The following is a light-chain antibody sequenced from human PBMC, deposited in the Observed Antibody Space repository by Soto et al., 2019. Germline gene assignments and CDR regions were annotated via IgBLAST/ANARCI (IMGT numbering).Light chain of an antibody. CDR2: DNN. J-gene: IGLJ2*01. CDR3: QSYDSSMSALVI. V-gene: IGLV1-40*01. CDR1: SSNIGAGYD. Sequence: QPVLTRPPSVSGAPGQRVTISCTGSSSNIGAGYDVHWYQQLPGTAPKLLIYDNNNRPSGVPDRFSGSKSGTSASLAITGLQAEDEADYYCQSYDSSMSALVIFGGGTKLTVL.